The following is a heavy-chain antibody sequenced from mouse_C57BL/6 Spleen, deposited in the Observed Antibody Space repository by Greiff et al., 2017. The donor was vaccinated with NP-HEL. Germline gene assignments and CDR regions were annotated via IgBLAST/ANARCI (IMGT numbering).Heavy chain of an antibody. D-gene: IGHD3-2*02. CDR3: ARWDSSGSYYFDY. V-gene: IGHV1-80*01. J-gene: IGHJ2*01. CDR2: IYPGDGDT. CDR1: GYAFSSYW. Sequence: QVQLQQSGAELVKPGASVKISCKASGYAFSSYWMNWVKQRPGKGLEWIGQIYPGDGDTNYNGKFKGKATLTADKSSSPAYMQLSSLTSEDSAVYFCARWDSSGSYYFDYWGQGTTLTVSS.